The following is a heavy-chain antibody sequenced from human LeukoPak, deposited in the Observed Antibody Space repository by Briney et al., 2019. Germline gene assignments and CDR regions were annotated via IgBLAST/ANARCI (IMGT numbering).Heavy chain of an antibody. CDR3: ARGWDTGYGHYGMDV. J-gene: IGHJ6*02. D-gene: IGHD5-18*01. V-gene: IGHV4-59*01. CDR1: GGSISGYY. CDR2: IYYSGTV. Sequence: SETLSLTCTVSGGSISGYYWSWIRQPPGKGLEWTGNIYYSGTVNYSPSLKSRVTISVDTSNNQFSLNVNSVTAADTAVYYCARGWDTGYGHYGMDVWGQGTTVTVSS.